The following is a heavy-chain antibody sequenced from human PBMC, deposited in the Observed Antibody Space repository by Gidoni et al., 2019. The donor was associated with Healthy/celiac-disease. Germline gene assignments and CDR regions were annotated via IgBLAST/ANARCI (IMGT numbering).Heavy chain of an antibody. D-gene: IGHD4-17*01. CDR3: ARDREDGDQGWFDP. Sequence: AGFTFSSHSMNWVRQAPGKGLEWVSSISSSSSYIYYADSVKGRFTISRDNAKNSLYLQMNSLRAEDTAVYYCARDREDGDQGWFDPWGQGTLVTVSS. J-gene: IGHJ5*02. CDR2: ISSSSSYI. CDR1: GFTFSSHS. V-gene: IGHV3-21*01.